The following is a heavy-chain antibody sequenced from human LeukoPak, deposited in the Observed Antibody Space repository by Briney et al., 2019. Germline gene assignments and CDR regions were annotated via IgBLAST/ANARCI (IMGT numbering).Heavy chain of an antibody. CDR2: IRYDGSNK. Sequence: GGSLRLSCAASGFTLSSYGMHWVRQAPGKGLEWVAFIRYDGSNKYYADSVKGRFTISRDNSKNALYLQMNSLRAEDTAVYYCAKGVGVPEWFDPWGQGTLVTVSS. CDR3: AKGVGVPEWFDP. CDR1: GFTLSSYG. J-gene: IGHJ5*02. V-gene: IGHV3-30*02. D-gene: IGHD2-8*01.